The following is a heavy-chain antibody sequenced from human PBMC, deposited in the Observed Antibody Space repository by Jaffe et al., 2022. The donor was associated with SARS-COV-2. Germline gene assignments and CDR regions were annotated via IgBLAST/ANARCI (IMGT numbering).Heavy chain of an antibody. CDR2: IYYSGST. D-gene: IGHD3-10*01. CDR1: GGSISSSSYY. V-gene: IGHV4-39*02. CDR3: ARDGSGSYSHISNYYYGMDV. J-gene: IGHJ6*02. Sequence: QLQLQESGPGLVKPSETLSLTCTVSGGSISSSSYYWGWIRQPPGKGLEWIGSIYYSGSTYYNPSLKSRVTISVDTSKNQFSLKLSSVTAADTAVYYCARDGSGSYSHISNYYYGMDVWGQGTTVTVSS.